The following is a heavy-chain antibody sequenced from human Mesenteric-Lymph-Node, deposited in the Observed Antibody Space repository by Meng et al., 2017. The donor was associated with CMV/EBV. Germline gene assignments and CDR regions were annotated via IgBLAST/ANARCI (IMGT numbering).Heavy chain of an antibody. D-gene: IGHD3-22*01. CDR2: IRFDGSSK. CDR3: ARSYDSIGSYYGASDY. V-gene: IGHV3-30*02. J-gene: IGHJ4*02. Sequence: GESLKISCAASGFTFSSYTMYWVRQAPGKGLEWVTFIRFDGSSKYYADSVKARFTISRDNSRNTLYLQMNSLRPEDTAVYYCARSYDSIGSYYGASDYWGQGTLVTVSS. CDR1: GFTFSSYT.